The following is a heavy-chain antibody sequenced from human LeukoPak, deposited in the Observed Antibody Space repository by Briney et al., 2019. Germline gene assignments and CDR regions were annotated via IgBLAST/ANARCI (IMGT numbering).Heavy chain of an antibody. CDR2: IYYSGSI. V-gene: IGHV4-39*07. CDR1: GGSITRSSYY. D-gene: IGHD2/OR15-2a*01. Sequence: SETLSLTCTVSGGSITRSSYYWGWIRQPPGKGLEWIGSIYYSGSIYYNPSLKSRVTISVDTSKNQFSLRLSSVTAADTAVYSCARVSSRRMYYFYYMDVWGTGTTVTVSS. J-gene: IGHJ6*03. CDR3: ARVSSRRMYYFYYMDV.